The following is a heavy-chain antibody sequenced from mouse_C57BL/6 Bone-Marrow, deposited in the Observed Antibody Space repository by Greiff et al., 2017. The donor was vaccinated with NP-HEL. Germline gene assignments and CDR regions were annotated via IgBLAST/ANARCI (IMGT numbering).Heavy chain of an antibody. V-gene: IGHV5-4*01. CDR2: ISDGGSYT. CDR1: GFTFGSYA. CDR3: ARDQIFITTVVFDY. D-gene: IGHD1-1*01. J-gene: IGHJ2*01. Sequence: EVKLQESGGGLVKPGGSLKLSCAASGFTFGSYAMSWVRQTPEKRLEWVATISDGGSYTYYPDNVKGRFTISRDNAKNNLYLQMSHLKSEDTAMYYCARDQIFITTVVFDYWGQGTTLTVSS.